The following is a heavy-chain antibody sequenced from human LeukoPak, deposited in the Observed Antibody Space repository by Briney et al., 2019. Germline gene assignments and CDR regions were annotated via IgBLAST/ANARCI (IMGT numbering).Heavy chain of an antibody. Sequence: AASVKVSCKASGGTFSSYAISWVRQAPGQGLEWMGGIIPIFGTANYAQKFQGRVTITADTSTDTAYMELSSLRSEDTAVYYCATGGKSIAAAWDYWGQGTLVTVSS. V-gene: IGHV1-69*06. J-gene: IGHJ4*02. D-gene: IGHD6-13*01. CDR2: IIPIFGTA. CDR3: ATGGKSIAAAWDY. CDR1: GGTFSSYA.